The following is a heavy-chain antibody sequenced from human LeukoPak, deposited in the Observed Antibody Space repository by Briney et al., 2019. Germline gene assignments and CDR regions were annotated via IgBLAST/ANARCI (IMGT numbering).Heavy chain of an antibody. CDR3: AKDWTDIVVVVAAIPGPFDY. D-gene: IGHD2-15*01. CDR1: GFTFSSYS. J-gene: IGHJ4*02. CDR2: ISSSSSYI. V-gene: IGHV3-21*04. Sequence: GGSLRLSCAASGFTFSSYSMNWVRQAPGKGLEWVSSISSSSSYIYYADSVKGRFTISRDNSKNTLYLQMNSLRAEDTAVYYCAKDWTDIVVVVAAIPGPFDYWGQGTLVTVSS.